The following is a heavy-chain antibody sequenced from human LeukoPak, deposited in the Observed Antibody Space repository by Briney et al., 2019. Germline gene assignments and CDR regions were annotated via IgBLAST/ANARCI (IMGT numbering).Heavy chain of an antibody. V-gene: IGHV3-23*01. CDR3: AKSVVPAAIDPDAFDI. D-gene: IGHD2-2*01. J-gene: IGHJ3*02. Sequence: GGSLRLSCAASGFTFSSYAMSWVRQAPGKGLEWVSAISGSGGSTYYADSVKGRFTISRDNSKNTLYLQMNSLRAEDTAVYHCAKSVVPAAIDPDAFDIWGQGTMVTVSS. CDR1: GFTFSSYA. CDR2: ISGSGGST.